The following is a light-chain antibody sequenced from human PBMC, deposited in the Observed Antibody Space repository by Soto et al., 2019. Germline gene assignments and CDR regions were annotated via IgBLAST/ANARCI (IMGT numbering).Light chain of an antibody. CDR3: QQRSSWPRIT. J-gene: IGKJ5*01. V-gene: IGKV3-11*01. CDR1: QSVRSY. Sequence: ESMFTQSPATLSFSPVERATLSCRASQSVRSYLAWYQQKPGQAPRLLIYDASNRAPGIPARFSGSGSGTDFTLTISSLEPDDFAVYYCQQRSSWPRITFGQGTRLEIK. CDR2: DAS.